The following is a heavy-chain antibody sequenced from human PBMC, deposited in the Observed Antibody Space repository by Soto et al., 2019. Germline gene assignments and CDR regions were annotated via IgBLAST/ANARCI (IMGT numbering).Heavy chain of an antibody. CDR3: AHARGYTHATERGGCSF. CDR1: GFSLSIRGVT. Sequence: QITLKEAGPTLVKPTQTLTLTGTFSGFSLSIRGVTVGWICQPPGTARDWLALLYWYDDKNYSPSLKSRLTITKDTSQNQVVLTMFTSDQVDTATYFCAHARGYTHATERGGCSFWG. D-gene: IGHD5-18*01. V-gene: IGHV2-5*01. J-gene: IGHJ6*03. CDR2: LYWYDDK.